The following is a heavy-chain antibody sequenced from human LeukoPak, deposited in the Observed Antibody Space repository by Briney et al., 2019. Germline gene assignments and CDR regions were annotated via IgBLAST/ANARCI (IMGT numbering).Heavy chain of an antibody. D-gene: IGHD6-13*01. V-gene: IGHV3-30*18. Sequence: PGGSLRLSCAASGFTFSSYGMLWVRQAPGKGLEWVAVISHDASNKYYADSVKGRFTISRDNSKNTLYLQMNSLRAEDTALYYCAKARVERQLVLFDYWGQGTLVTVSS. CDR3: AKARVERQLVLFDY. J-gene: IGHJ4*02. CDR2: ISHDASNK. CDR1: GFTFSSYG.